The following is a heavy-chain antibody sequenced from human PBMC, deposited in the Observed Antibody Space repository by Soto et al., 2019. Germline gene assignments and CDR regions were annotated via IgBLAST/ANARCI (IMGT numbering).Heavy chain of an antibody. V-gene: IGHV1-2*04. CDR2: INPNSGGT. Sequence: ASVKVSCKASGYTFTGYYMHWVRQAPGQGLEWMGWINPNSGGTNYAQKFQGWVTMTRDTSISTAYMELSRLRSDDTAVYYCARGKSIAARDYYYYYMDFWGKGTTVTVSS. CDR3: ARGKSIAARDYYYYYMDF. CDR1: GYTFTGYY. D-gene: IGHD6-6*01. J-gene: IGHJ6*03.